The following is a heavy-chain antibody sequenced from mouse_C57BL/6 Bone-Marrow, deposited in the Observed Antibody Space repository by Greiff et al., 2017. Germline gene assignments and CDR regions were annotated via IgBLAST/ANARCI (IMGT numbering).Heavy chain of an antibody. Sequence: EVQGVESGGGLVKPGGSLKLSCAASGFTFSDYGMHWVRQAPEQGLEWVAYISSGSSTIYYADTVKGRFTISRDNAKNTLFLQMTSLRSEDTAMYYCARATGWFAYWGQGTLVTVSA. CDR3: ARATGWFAY. V-gene: IGHV5-17*01. J-gene: IGHJ3*01. D-gene: IGHD4-1*01. CDR2: ISSGSSTI. CDR1: GFTFSDYG.